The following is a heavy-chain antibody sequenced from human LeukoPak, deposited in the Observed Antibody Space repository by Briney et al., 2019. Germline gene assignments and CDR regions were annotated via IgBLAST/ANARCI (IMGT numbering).Heavy chain of an antibody. V-gene: IGHV1-2*06. J-gene: IGHJ4*02. CDR2: INPNSGGT. CDR3: ARRRGEPNIFDY. Sequence: GASVKVSFKASGYTFTGYYIHWVRQAPGQGLEWMGRINPNSGGTNYAQRFQGRVTMTRDTSISTAYMDLSRLRSDDTALYYCARRRGEPNIFDYWGQGTLVTVSS. CDR1: GYTFTGYY. D-gene: IGHD3-16*01.